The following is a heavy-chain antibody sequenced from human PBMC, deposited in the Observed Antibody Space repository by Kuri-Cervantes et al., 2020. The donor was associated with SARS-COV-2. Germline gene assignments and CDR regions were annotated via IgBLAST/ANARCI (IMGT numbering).Heavy chain of an antibody. CDR3: AKDGSITIFGVIPPDDAFDI. D-gene: IGHD3-3*01. Sequence: ETLSLTCAASGFAFSKYAMNWFRQAPGKGLEWVSAISGSGGSTYYADSVKGRFTISRDNSKNTLYLQMNSLRAEDTAVYYCAKDGSITIFGVIPPDDAFDIWGQGTMVTVSS. CDR1: GFAFSKYA. V-gene: IGHV3-23*01. J-gene: IGHJ3*02. CDR2: ISGSGGST.